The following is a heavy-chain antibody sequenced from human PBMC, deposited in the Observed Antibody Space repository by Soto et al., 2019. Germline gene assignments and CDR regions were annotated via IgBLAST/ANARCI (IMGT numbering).Heavy chain of an antibody. D-gene: IGHD1-1*01. CDR3: ARTLPNRQLFDS. CDR1: GDSVSSNSAA. V-gene: IGHV6-1*01. CDR2: TYYRSKWYN. Sequence: SQTLSLTCVISGDSVSSNSAAWNWIRQSPSRGLEWLGRTYYRSKWYNDYAASVKSRITINPDTSKNQFSLRLASVTAADTAVYYCARTLPNRQLFDSWSQGTLVTVSS. J-gene: IGHJ4*02.